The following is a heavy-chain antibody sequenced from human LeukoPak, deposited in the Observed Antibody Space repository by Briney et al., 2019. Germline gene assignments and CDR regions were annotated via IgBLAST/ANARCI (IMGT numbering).Heavy chain of an antibody. V-gene: IGHV4-34*01. CDR3: ARGSRGYSYVFDY. CDR1: GFTFSDYY. Sequence: GSLRLSCAASGFTFSDYYMSWIRQPPGKGLEWIGEINHSGSTNYNPSLKSRVTISVDTSKNQFSLKLSSVTAADTAVYYCARGSRGYSYVFDYWGQGTLVTVSS. CDR2: INHSGST. J-gene: IGHJ4*02. D-gene: IGHD5-18*01.